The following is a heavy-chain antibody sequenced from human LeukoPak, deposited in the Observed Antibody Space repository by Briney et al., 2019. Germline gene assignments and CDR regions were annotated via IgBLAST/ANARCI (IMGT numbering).Heavy chain of an antibody. Sequence: PSETLSLTCTVAGGSISSYYWSWVRQPPGKVLEWIGYIYYSGSTNYNRSLKSRVTISVDTSNNQFSLKLSSVTAADTAVYYCARSPPQYCSSTSCYFDYWGQGTLVTVSS. J-gene: IGHJ4*02. CDR1: GGSISSYY. D-gene: IGHD2-2*01. CDR2: IYYSGST. V-gene: IGHV4-59*01. CDR3: ARSPPQYCSSTSCYFDY.